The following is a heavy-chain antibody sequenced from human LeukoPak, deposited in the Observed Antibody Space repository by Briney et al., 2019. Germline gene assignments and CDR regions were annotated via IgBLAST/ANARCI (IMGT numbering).Heavy chain of an antibody. J-gene: IGHJ6*02. D-gene: IGHD3-16*01. CDR3: ARDRAVIRSDYYYYGMDV. CDR2: IYSGGST. Sequence: GGSLRLSCAASGFTFSSYAMSWVRQAPGKGLEWVSIIYSGGSTYYADSVKGRFTISRDNSKNTLYLQMNSLRAEDTAVYYCARDRAVIRSDYYYYGMDVWGQGTTVTVTS. V-gene: IGHV3-53*01. CDR1: GFTFSSYA.